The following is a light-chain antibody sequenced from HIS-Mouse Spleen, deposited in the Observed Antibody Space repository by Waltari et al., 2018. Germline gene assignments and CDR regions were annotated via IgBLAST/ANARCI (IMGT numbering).Light chain of an antibody. J-gene: IGLJ3*02. CDR1: SSDVGGYNY. CDR3: SSYTSSSWV. Sequence: QSALTQPASVSGSPGQSITLSCTGTSSDVGGYNYVSWYQQHPGKAPKRMIYDVSNRPSGVSDRFARAKAGNTASLTISGLHAEDEAEYHCSSYTSSSWVFGRGTELTV. V-gene: IGLV2-14*03. CDR2: DVS.